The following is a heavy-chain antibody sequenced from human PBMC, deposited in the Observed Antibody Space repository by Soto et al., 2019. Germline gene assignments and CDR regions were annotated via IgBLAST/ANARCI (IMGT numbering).Heavy chain of an antibody. J-gene: IGHJ4*02. D-gene: IGHD5-12*01. CDR2: ISSSSSYI. V-gene: IGHV3-21*01. CDR3: AREEGGYAYFDY. Sequence: SVKVSCKASGFTFSSYSMNWVRQAPGKGLEWVSSISSSSSYIYYADSVKGRFTISRDNAKNSLYLQMNSLRAEDTAVYYCAREEGGYAYFDYWGQGTLVTVSS. CDR1: GFTFSSYS.